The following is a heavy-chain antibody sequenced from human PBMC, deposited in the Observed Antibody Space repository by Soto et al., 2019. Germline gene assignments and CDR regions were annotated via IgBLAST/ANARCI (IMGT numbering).Heavy chain of an antibody. D-gene: IGHD5-12*01. J-gene: IGHJ4*02. Sequence: QVQLVQSGVEVKKPGASVKVSCKASGYTFTSYGISWVRQAPGQGLEWMGWISAYNGNTNYAQKFQGRVTMTTDTPTSTADMELRSLRSDDTTVYYCARYSGYGFLFDYWGQGALVPVSS. CDR3: ARYSGYGFLFDY. V-gene: IGHV1-18*01. CDR1: GYTFTSYG. CDR2: ISAYNGNT.